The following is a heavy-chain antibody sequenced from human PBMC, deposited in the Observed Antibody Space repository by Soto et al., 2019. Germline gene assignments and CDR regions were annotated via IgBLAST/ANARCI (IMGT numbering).Heavy chain of an antibody. J-gene: IGHJ1*01. D-gene: IGHD2-15*01. CDR2: ISGSSATI. CDR1: GFTFSSYS. CDR3: ARPRYCSGGSCCDQN. V-gene: IGHV3-48*01. Sequence: GGSLRLSCAASGFTFSSYSMNWVRQAPGKGLEWVSYISGSSATIYYADSVKGRFIISRDNAMDSLYLQMNSLRAEDTAVYYCARPRYCSGGSCCDQNWGQGTLVTVSS.